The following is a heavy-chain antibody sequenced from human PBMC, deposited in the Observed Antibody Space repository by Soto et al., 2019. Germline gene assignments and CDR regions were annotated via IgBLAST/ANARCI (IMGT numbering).Heavy chain of an antibody. CDR1: GFTFSSYS. CDR3: ARVPQYYDRSGYGY. V-gene: IGHV3-48*02. D-gene: IGHD3-22*01. CDR2: ISSSSSTI. J-gene: IGHJ4*02. Sequence: GGSLRLSCAASGFTFSSYSMNWVRQAPGKGLEWVSYISSSSSTIYYADSVKGRFTISRDNAKNSLYLQMNSLRDEDTAVYYCARVPQYYDRSGYGYWGQGPLVTVSS.